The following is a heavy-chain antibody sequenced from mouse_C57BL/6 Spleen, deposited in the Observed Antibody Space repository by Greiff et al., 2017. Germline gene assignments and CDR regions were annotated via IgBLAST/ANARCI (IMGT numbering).Heavy chain of an antibody. Sequence: QVQLQQSGAELVRPGASVTLSCKASGSTFTDSEMHWVKQTPVHGLEWIGAIDPETGGTAYNQKFKGKAILTADKSSSTAYMELRSLTSEDAAVYYGTRRDYGGGECAYWGQGTLVTVSA. CDR3: TRRDYGGGECAY. CDR1: GSTFTDSE. V-gene: IGHV1-15*01. J-gene: IGHJ3*01. CDR2: IDPETGGT. D-gene: IGHD2-4*01.